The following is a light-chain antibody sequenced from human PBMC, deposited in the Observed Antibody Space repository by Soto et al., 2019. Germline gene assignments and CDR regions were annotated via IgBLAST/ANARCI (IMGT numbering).Light chain of an antibody. CDR2: GAS. CDR1: LTIGDS. Sequence: DIRMTQSPSSLSASVGDRVTITCRASLTIGDSLSWVQQKVGEPPTLLIYGASALQSVVPARFSGSGSLTDFILTINNSPREEFGTYYCQQTYNIPHTLGQETKVDIK. V-gene: IGKV1-39*01. J-gene: IGKJ1*01. CDR3: QQTYNIPHT.